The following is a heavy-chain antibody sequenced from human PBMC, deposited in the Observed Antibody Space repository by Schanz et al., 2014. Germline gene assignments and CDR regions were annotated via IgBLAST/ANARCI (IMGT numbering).Heavy chain of an antibody. CDR2: ITGSGAT. J-gene: IGHJ4*02. CDR3: AKVAPAATYLDS. CDR1: EFTFLDHF. D-gene: IGHD2-2*01. V-gene: IGHV3-11*01. Sequence: VQLVESGGGWSHPGGSFGLSGAASEFTFLDHFMDWVRQAPGRGLKWVSIITGSGATYYADSVKGRFTISRDNAKNALFLQMNSLSAEDTAVYYCAKVAPAATYLDSWGLGTLVTVSS.